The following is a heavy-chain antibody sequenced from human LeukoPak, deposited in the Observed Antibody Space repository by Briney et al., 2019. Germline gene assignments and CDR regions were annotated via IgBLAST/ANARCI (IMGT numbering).Heavy chain of an antibody. CDR3: AKEGLAAATLYYYYYMDV. V-gene: IGHV3-74*01. CDR2: INSDGSST. J-gene: IGHJ6*03. Sequence: PGGSLRLSCAASGFTFSSYWMHWVRQAPGKGLVWVSRINSDGSSTSYADSVKGRFTISRDNAKNTLYLQMNSLRAEDTAVYYCAKEGLAAATLYYYYYMDVWGKGTTVTVSS. CDR1: GFTFSSYW. D-gene: IGHD6-13*01.